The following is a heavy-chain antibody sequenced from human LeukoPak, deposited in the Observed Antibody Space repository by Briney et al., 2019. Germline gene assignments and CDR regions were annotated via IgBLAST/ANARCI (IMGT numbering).Heavy chain of an antibody. J-gene: IGHJ4*02. CDR2: ISSSSSYI. D-gene: IGHD3-10*01. Sequence: GGSLRLSCAASGFTFSSYSMNWVRQAPGKGLEWVSSISSSSSYIYYANSVKGRFTISRDNAKNSLYLQMNSLRAEDTAVYYCARDMVRANLFDYWGQGTLVTVSS. CDR1: GFTFSSYS. V-gene: IGHV3-21*01. CDR3: ARDMVRANLFDY.